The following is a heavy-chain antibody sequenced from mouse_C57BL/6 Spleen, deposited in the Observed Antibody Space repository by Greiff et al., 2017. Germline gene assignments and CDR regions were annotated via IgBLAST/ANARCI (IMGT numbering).Heavy chain of an antibody. Sequence: QVQLQQSGAELAKPGASVKLSCKASGYTFTSYWMHWVKQRPGQGLEWIGYLNPSSGYTKYNQKFKEKATLTADKSSRPAYMQLSSLTYEDSAVYYCASRDSSGYFDYWGQGTTLTVSS. D-gene: IGHD3-2*02. CDR3: ASRDSSGYFDY. CDR2: LNPSSGYT. V-gene: IGHV1-7*01. CDR1: GYTFTSYW. J-gene: IGHJ2*01.